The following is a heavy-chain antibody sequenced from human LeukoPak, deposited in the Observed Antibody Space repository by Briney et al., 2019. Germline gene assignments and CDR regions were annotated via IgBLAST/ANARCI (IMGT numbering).Heavy chain of an antibody. Sequence: GGSLRLSCAASGFTFSSYAMNWVRQAPGKGLEWVSAISSSGGSTYYADSVKGRFTISRDNSKNTLYLQMNSLRAEDTAVYYCAKDLPDSWAVDYWGPGTLVTVSS. D-gene: IGHD2-21*01. CDR3: AKDLPDSWAVDY. V-gene: IGHV3-23*01. J-gene: IGHJ4*02. CDR1: GFTFSSYA. CDR2: ISSSGGST.